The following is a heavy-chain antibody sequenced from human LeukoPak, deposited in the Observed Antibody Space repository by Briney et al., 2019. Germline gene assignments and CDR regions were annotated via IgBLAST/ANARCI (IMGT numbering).Heavy chain of an antibody. D-gene: IGHD3-10*01. J-gene: IGHJ4*02. CDR2: TYSGDTT. CDR1: GFIVSSNH. Sequence: PGGSLRLSCAASGFIVSSNHINLVRQTPAKGLEWVSITYSGDTTYYADSVKGRFTISRDNSKNTLYLQMNSLRVEDTAVYYCARERPGSRVLDYWGQGNVVTVSS. CDR3: ARERPGSRVLDY. V-gene: IGHV3-66*01.